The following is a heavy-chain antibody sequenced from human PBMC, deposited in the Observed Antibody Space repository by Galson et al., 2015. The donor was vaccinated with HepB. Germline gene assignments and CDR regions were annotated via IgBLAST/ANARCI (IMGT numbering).Heavy chain of an antibody. J-gene: IGHJ3*02. V-gene: IGHV3-48*02. Sequence: SLRLSCAASGFTFSSYSMNWVRQAPGQGLEWVSYISSSSTTMYYADSVKGRFTISRDNAKNSLYLQMTSLRDEDTAVYYCARILSGSGSYGAFDIWGQGTMVTVSS. CDR3: ARILSGSGSYGAFDI. CDR1: GFTFSSYS. CDR2: ISSSSTTM. D-gene: IGHD3-10*01.